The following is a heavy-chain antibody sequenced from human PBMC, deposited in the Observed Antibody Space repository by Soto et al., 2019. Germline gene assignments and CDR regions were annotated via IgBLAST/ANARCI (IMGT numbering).Heavy chain of an antibody. D-gene: IGHD2-15*01. CDR2: INHSGST. V-gene: IGHV4-34*01. Sequence: PSETLSLTCAVYGGSFSGYYWSWIRQPPGKGLEWIGEINHSGSTNYNPSLKSRVAITVDTSKNQFSLKLSSVTAADTAVYYCARVVGSRFDPWGQGTLVTSPQ. J-gene: IGHJ5*02. CDR1: GGSFSGYY. CDR3: ARVVGSRFDP.